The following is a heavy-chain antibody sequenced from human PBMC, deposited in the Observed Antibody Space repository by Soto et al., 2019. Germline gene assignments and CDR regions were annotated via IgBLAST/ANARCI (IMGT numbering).Heavy chain of an antibody. V-gene: IGHV4-39*01. CDR1: GASISSRNYY. Sequence: PSETLSLTCNVSGASISSRNYYLGWIRQPPGKVLEWFGSIFYSGSTYYNPSLKSRVTISIVTSQNQFSLRLTSVTAADTAVYYCVRHPRIMVPRQHDYYFDTWGPGNLVTVSS. CDR2: IFYSGST. CDR3: VRHPRIMVPRQHDYYFDT. J-gene: IGHJ4*02. D-gene: IGHD2-8*01.